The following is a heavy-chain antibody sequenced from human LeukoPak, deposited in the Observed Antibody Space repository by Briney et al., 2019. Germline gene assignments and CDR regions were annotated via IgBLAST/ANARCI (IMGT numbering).Heavy chain of an antibody. V-gene: IGHV3-21*01. CDR2: ISSSSYI. D-gene: IGHD2-2*02. Sequence: PGGSLRLSCAASGFTFSSYSMNWVRQAPGKGLEWVSSISSSSYIYYADSVKGRFTISRDNAKNSLYLQMNSLRAEDTAVYYCARSSPHCSSTSCYNDAFDIWGQGTMITVSS. CDR3: ARSSPHCSSTSCYNDAFDI. CDR1: GFTFSSYS. J-gene: IGHJ3*02.